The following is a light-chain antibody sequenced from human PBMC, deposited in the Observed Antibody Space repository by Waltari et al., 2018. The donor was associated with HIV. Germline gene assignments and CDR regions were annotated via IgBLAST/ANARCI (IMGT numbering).Light chain of an antibody. CDR2: DVS. V-gene: IGLV2-14*01. CDR3: SSYTSSSTLAWV. CDR1: SSDVGGYNY. J-gene: IGLJ3*02. Sequence: QSALTQPASVSGSPGQSITISCTGTSSDVGGYNYVSWYQQHPGKAPKLMIYDVSNRPSGVSNRFAGSKSGNTASLSISGLQAEDEADYDCSSYTSSSTLAWVFGGGTKLTVL.